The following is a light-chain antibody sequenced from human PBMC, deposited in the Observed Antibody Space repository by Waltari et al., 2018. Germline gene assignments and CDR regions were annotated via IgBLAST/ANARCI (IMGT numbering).Light chain of an antibody. J-gene: IGKJ4*01. Sequence: DIKMTHSPSSLSASVGDSVTITCQASQDINNYVNWYQQKPGKAPKLLIYDASNLETGVPSRFSGSGSGTTFTFTISSLQPEDIATYYCQQFHSLLTFGGGTKVEIK. CDR1: QDINNY. CDR3: QQFHSLLT. CDR2: DAS. V-gene: IGKV1-33*01.